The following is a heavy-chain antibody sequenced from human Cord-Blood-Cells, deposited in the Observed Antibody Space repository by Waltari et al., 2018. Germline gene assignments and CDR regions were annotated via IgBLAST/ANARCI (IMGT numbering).Heavy chain of an antibody. V-gene: IGHV4-38-2*01. CDR1: GYSISSGYY. Sequence: QVRLQESGPGLVKPSETLSLTCAVSGYSISSGYYWGWIRQPPGKGLEWIGSIYHSGSTYYNPSLKSRVTISVDTSKNQFSLKLSSVTAADTAVYYCARARSYYAFDYWGQGTLVTVSS. J-gene: IGHJ4*02. CDR2: IYHSGST. CDR3: ARARSYYAFDY. D-gene: IGHD1-26*01.